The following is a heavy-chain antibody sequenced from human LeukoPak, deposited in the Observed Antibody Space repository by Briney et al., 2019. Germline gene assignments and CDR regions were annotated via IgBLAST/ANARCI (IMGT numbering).Heavy chain of an antibody. V-gene: IGHV3-48*03. D-gene: IGHD3-10*01. J-gene: IGHJ6*03. Sequence: GGSLRLSCAASGFTFSSYEMNWVRQAPGKGLEWASYISSSGSTIYYADSVKGRFTISRDNAKNSLYLQMNSLKGDDTAVYYCAKDSAFYYIDVWGKGTTVIISS. CDR3: AKDSAFYYIDV. CDR2: ISSSGSTI. CDR1: GFTFSSYE.